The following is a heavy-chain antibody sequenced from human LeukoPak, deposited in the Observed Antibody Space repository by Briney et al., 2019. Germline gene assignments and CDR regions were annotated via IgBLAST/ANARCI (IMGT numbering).Heavy chain of an antibody. CDR1: GGSISYYY. D-gene: IGHD2-15*01. CDR2: IYHNGST. V-gene: IGHV4-59*01. CDR3: ARKGGHFDY. J-gene: IGHJ4*02. Sequence: PSETLSLTCTVSGGSISYYYWSWIRQSPGKGLEWIGYIYHNGSTNYNPSLKSRVTISVDMSKNQFSLKVTSVTAADTAIYYCARKGGHFDYWGQGTLVTVSS.